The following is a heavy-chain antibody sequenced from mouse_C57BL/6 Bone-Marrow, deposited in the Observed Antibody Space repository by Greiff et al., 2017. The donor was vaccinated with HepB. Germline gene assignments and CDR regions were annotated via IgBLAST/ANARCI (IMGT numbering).Heavy chain of an antibody. V-gene: IGHV5-6*01. CDR1: GFTFSSYG. CDR3: ARQLRSSFAY. J-gene: IGHJ3*01. CDR2: ISSGGSYT. Sequence: EVKLVESGGDLVKPGGSLKLSCAASGFTFSSYGMSWVRQTPDKRLEWVATISSGGSYTYYPDSVKGRFTISRDNAKNTLYLQMSSLKSEDTAVYYCARQLRSSFAYWGQGTLVTVSA. D-gene: IGHD1-1*01.